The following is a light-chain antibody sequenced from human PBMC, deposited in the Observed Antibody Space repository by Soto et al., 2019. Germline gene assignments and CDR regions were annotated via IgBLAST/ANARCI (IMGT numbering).Light chain of an antibody. CDR1: SSDIGGYIY. Sequence: QSALTQPASLSGSTGQSITISCTGTSSDIGGYIYVSWYQQHPGKAPKLVIYEVSDRPSGVSNRFSGSKSGDTASLTISGLQAEDEGYYYCSSYTTSSTMIFGGGTKLTVL. V-gene: IGLV2-14*01. CDR2: EVS. J-gene: IGLJ2*01. CDR3: SSYTTSSTMI.